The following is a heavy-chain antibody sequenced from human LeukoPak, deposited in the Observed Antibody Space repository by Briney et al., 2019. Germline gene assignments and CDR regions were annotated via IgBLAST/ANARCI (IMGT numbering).Heavy chain of an antibody. CDR2: ILGSGRSA. D-gene: IGHD3-9*01. CDR1: GFTFNNYA. V-gene: IGHV3-23*01. CDR3: SKWGDYDVLTGYYDSDF. Sequence: GGSLRLSCAASGFTFNNYAMSWVRQAPGKGLEWVSAILGSGRSAYYADSVKGQFTISRDNSKNSLFLQMNSLRVEDTALYYCSKWGDYDVLTGYYDSDFWGQGTLVTVSA. J-gene: IGHJ4*02.